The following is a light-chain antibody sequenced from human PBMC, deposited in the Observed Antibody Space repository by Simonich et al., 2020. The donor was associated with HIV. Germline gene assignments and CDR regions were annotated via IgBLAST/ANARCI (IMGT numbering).Light chain of an antibody. V-gene: IGLV2-23*01. J-gene: IGLJ2*01. CDR3: CSYTSTTVL. CDR1: SSDVGSYNL. Sequence: QSALTQPASVSGSPGQSITISCTGTSSDVGSYNLVSWYQQHPGKAPELMISEDSRRPSGVSNRFSGSKSGNTASLTISGLQAEDEADYYCCSYTSTTVLFGGGTKLTVL. CDR2: EDS.